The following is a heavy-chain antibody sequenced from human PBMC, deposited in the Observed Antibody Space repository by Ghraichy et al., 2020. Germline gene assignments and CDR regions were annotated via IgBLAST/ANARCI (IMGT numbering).Heavy chain of an antibody. J-gene: IGHJ6*02. V-gene: IGHV4-59*01. Sequence: SETLSLTCTVSGGSISSYYWNWLRQPPGKGPEWIGFIYYSGSTNYNSSLKSRVTISVDPSKNQFSLKLSSVTAADTVVYYCARDVVPSATKYGLGVWGQGTTGTGSS. CDR3: ARDVVPSATKYGLGV. CDR1: GGSISSYY. CDR2: IYYSGST. D-gene: IGHD2-2*01.